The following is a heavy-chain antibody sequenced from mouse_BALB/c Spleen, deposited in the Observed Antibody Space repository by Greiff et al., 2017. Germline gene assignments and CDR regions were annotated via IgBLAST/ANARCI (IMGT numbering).Heavy chain of an antibody. CDR3: TRDYYRYDEFAY. CDR1: GFTFSNYW. D-gene: IGHD2-14*01. CDR2: IRLKSNNYAT. J-gene: IGHJ3*01. V-gene: IGHV6-6*02. Sequence: EVKLVESGGGLVQPGGSMKLSCVASGFTFSNYWMNWVRQSPEKGLEWVAEIRLKSNNYATHYAESVKGRFTISRDDSKSSVYLQMNNLRAEDTGIYYCTRDYYRYDEFAYWGQGTLVTVSA.